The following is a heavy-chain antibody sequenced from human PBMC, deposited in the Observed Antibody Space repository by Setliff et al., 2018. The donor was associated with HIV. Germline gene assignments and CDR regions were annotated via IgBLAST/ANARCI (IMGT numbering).Heavy chain of an antibody. CDR1: GGSISNYY. CDR2: ISYTGST. D-gene: IGHD3-10*01. CDR3: AGGLHYGLGKFGY. J-gene: IGHJ4*02. Sequence: SETLSLTCTVSGGSISNYYWSWLRQPPGKGLEWIGYISYTGSTNYNPSLKSRVTISVDTSKNQFSLKLSSVTAADTAVYYCAGGLHYGLGKFGYWGQGTLVTVSS. V-gene: IGHV4-59*01.